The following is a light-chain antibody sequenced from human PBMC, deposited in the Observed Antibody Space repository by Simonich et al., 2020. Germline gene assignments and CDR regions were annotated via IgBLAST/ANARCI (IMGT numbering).Light chain of an antibody. Sequence: DIVMTQTPLSLSVTPGQPASISCKSSQSLLHSDGKTYLYWYLQRPCQSPQLLIYEGANRFSGVPDRFSGSGTGTDFTLKISLVEAEDVGFYYCMQSIQLPRTFGQGTKVEIK. CDR3: MQSIQLPRT. V-gene: IGKV2D-29*02. J-gene: IGKJ1*01. CDR1: QSLLHSDGKTY. CDR2: EGA.